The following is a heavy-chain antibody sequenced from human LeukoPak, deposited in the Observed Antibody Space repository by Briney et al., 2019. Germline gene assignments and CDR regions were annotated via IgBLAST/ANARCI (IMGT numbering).Heavy chain of an antibody. J-gene: IGHJ6*01. Sequence: PGGSLRLSCAASGFTFNDYAMTWARQAPGKGLEWVSAVSGRGDSTYYADSVKGRFTISRDNSKNTLYLQMSSLRAEDTAVYHCAQAPPAATSYYYGMDAWGERTTVTVS. CDR3: AQAPPAATSYYYGMDA. D-gene: IGHD2-15*01. V-gene: IGHV3-23*01. CDR1: GFTFNDYA. CDR2: VSGRGDST.